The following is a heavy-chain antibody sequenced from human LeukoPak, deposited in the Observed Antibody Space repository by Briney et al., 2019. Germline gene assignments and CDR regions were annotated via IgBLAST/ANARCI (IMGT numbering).Heavy chain of an antibody. J-gene: IGHJ2*01. Sequence: SETLSLTCTVSGGSISSYYWSWIRQPPGNGLEWIGYIYYSGNTNYNPSLKSRVTLSVDTSKNQFSLNLSSVTAADTAVYYCARHYCSSGLCRYFDLWGRGTLVTVSS. CDR3: ARHYCSSGLCRYFDL. CDR1: GGSISSYY. D-gene: IGHD2-8*01. V-gene: IGHV4-59*01. CDR2: IYYSGNT.